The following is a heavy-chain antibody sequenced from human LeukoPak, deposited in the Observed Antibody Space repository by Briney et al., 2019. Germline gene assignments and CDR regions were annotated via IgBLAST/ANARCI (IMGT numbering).Heavy chain of an antibody. CDR1: GYTFTDYY. J-gene: IGHJ4*02. D-gene: IGHD1-26*01. V-gene: IGHV1-2*02. CDR3: ANLPLNSGVDY. CDR2: ISPSSGGT. Sequence: GASVKVSCKASGYTFTDYYMHWVRQAPGQGLEWMGWISPSSGGTNYARKFQGRVTMTRDTSTGTAYMELSRLTSDDTAMYYCANLPLNSGVDYWGQGTLVTVSS.